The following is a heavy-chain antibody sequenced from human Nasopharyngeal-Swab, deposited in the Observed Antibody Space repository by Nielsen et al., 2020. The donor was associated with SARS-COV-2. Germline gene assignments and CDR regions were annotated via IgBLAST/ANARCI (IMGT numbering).Heavy chain of an antibody. D-gene: IGHD3-22*01. V-gene: IGHV3-23*01. CDR2: ITSRGDRT. CDR1: GFTFSDYA. Sequence: GGSLRLSCTPSGFTFSDYAMNWVRLAPGKGLEWVASITSRGDRTYYGDSVKGRFTISRDNAKNSLYLEMNSLRAEDTAVYYCLRGDRRDYWGPGTLVSVSS. CDR3: LRGDRRDY. J-gene: IGHJ4*02.